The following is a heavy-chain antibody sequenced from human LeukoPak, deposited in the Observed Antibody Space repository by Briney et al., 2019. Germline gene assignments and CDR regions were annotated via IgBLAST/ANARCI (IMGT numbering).Heavy chain of an antibody. CDR2: ISSNRGSP. CDR1: GFTLSNYA. D-gene: IGHD6-13*01. CDR3: LKDPSGYSSSWCGRWNWFDP. V-gene: IGHV3-64D*06. J-gene: IGHJ5*02. Sequence: GGSLRPSCSAYGFTLSNYAMQWVRQPPGKGLEYVSAISSNRGSPYYADSVKDRFSISRDNSKNTLYIQKSSLRTENTAVYYCLKDPSGYSSSWCGRWNWFDPWGQGTLVTVSS.